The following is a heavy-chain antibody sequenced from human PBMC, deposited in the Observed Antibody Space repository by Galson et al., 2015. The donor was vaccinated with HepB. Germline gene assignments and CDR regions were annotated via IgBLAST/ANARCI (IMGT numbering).Heavy chain of an antibody. CDR1: GFSFSDYD. CDR3: ARLSWGLDGFSYGGPADY. CDR2: IRSDSGHT. J-gene: IGHJ4*02. D-gene: IGHD3-16*01. V-gene: IGHV3-11*06. Sequence: PLRLSCAATGFSFSDYDMNWIRQTPGEGLTWVSNIRSDSGHTNYADSVKGRFTISRDNSKNLLYLHMSGLRDEDTAVYYCARLSWGLDGFSYGGPADYWGQGTLVIVSS.